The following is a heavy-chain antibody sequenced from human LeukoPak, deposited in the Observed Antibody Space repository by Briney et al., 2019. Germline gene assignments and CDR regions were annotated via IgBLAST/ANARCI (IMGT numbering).Heavy chain of an antibody. CDR1: GGSISSYY. CDR2: VYYSGST. D-gene: IGHD3-10*01. CDR3: ARATMVRGVIYYGMDA. V-gene: IGHV4-59*01. Sequence: SETLSLTCTVSGGSISSYYWSWIRQPPGKGLEWIGYVYYSGSTNYNPSLKSRVTISVDTSKNQFSLKLSSVTAADTAVYYCARATMVRGVIYYGMDAWGQGTTVTVSS. J-gene: IGHJ6*02.